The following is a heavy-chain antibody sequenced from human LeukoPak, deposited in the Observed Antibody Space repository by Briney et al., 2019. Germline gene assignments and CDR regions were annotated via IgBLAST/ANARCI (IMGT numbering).Heavy chain of an antibody. CDR3: ARDPHEWWSNPYAFDI. Sequence: GGSLRLSCAASGFTFSSYGMHWVRQAPGKGLEGVTFIRYDGSAKYYADSVKGRFTISRDNAKNSLYLQMNSLRAEDTAVYYCARDPHEWWSNPYAFDIWGQGTMVTVSS. CDR2: IRYDGSAK. D-gene: IGHD2-15*01. V-gene: IGHV3-30*02. J-gene: IGHJ3*02. CDR1: GFTFSSYG.